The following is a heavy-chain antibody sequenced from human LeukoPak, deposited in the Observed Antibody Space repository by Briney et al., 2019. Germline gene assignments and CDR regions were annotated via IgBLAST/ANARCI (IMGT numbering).Heavy chain of an antibody. V-gene: IGHV4-34*01. CDR2: INHSGST. CDR1: GGSFSGYY. J-gene: IGHJ4*02. Sequence: PSETLSLTCAVYGGSFSGYYWSWIRQPPGKGLEWIGEINHSGSTNYNPSLKSRVTISVDTSKNQFSLKLSSVTAADTAAYYCARGGGEGASSNFDYWGRGTLVTVSS. D-gene: IGHD3-16*01. CDR3: ARGGGEGASSNFDY.